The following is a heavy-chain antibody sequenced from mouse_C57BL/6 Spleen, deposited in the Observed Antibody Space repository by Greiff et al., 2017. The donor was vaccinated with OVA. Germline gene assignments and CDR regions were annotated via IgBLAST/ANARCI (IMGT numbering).Heavy chain of an antibody. CDR1: GYTFTSYW. Sequence: QVQLQQPGAELVRPGSSVKLSCKASGYTFTSYWMDWVKQRPGQGLEWIGNIYPSDSETNYNQKFKDKATLTVDKSSSTACMQLSSLTSEDSAVYYCARMVKGAIDGWGQGTSVTVSS. CDR3: ARMVKGAIDG. V-gene: IGHV1-61*01. D-gene: IGHD2-2*01. J-gene: IGHJ4*01. CDR2: IYPSDSET.